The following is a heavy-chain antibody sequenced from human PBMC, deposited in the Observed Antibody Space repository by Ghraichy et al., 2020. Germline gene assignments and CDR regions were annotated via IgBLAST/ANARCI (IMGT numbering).Heavy chain of an antibody. CDR3: ARVKASKSLYFDF. CDR2: ITSSSSYT. V-gene: IGHV3-11*05. J-gene: IGHJ4*02. D-gene: IGHD4-11*01. Sequence: AGSLRLSCAASGFSFSDYYMGWIRLAPGKGLQWVSYITSSSSYTNHGDSVKGRFTISRDNAKNLLYLEMNSLRAEDTAVYYCARVKASKSLYFDFWGQGTLVTVSS. CDR1: GFSFSDYY.